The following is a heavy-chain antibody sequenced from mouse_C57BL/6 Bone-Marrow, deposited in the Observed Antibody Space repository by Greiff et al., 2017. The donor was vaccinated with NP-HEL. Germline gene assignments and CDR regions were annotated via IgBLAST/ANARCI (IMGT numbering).Heavy chain of an antibody. Sequence: VQLQQSVAELVRPGASVKLSCTASGFNFKNSYMHWVKQRPEQGLEWIGRIDPANGNTKYAPKFQCKATLTADTSSNIAYLQLSSLTSEDAAICYCVLAYYCNAFADWGQGALVTVST. J-gene: IGHJ3*01. CDR2: IDPANGNT. CDR3: VLAYYCNAFAD. CDR1: GFNFKNSY. V-gene: IGHV14-3*01. D-gene: IGHD2-10*01.